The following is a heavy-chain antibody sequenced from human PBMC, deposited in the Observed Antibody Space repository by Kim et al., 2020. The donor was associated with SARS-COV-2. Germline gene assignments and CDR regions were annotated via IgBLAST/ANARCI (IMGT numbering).Heavy chain of an antibody. Sequence: ASVKVSCKPSGYTFTSYAMNWVRQAPGQGLEWMGWINTNTGNPTYAQGFTGRFVFSLDTSVSTAYLQISSLKAEDTAVYYCARRSRDTYYDFWSGYYQNYFDYWGQGTLVTVSS. CDR1: GYTFTSYA. CDR3: ARRSRDTYYDFWSGYYQNYFDY. V-gene: IGHV7-4-1*02. J-gene: IGHJ4*02. CDR2: INTNTGNP. D-gene: IGHD3-3*01.